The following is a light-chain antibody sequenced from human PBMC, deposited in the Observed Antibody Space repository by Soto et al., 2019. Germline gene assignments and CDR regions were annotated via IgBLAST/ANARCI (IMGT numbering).Light chain of an antibody. J-gene: IGLJ2*01. Sequence: QSALSQPASVSGSPGQSITISCTGTSSDVGGYNYVSWYQQHPGKAPKVMISDVSNRPSGVSNRFSGSKSGNTASLTISGLQAEDEADYYCSSYTGSGTLVFGGGTKLTVL. V-gene: IGLV2-14*01. CDR3: SSYTGSGTLV. CDR2: DVS. CDR1: SSDVGGYNY.